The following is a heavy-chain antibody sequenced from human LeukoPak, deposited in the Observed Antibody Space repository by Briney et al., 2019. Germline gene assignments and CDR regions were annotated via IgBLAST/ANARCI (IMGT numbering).Heavy chain of an antibody. J-gene: IGHJ4*02. V-gene: IGHV4-34*01. D-gene: IGHD3-22*01. CDR1: GGSFSGYY. CDR2: INHSGST. Sequence: PSETLSLTCAVYGGSFSGYYWSWIRQPPGKGLEWIGEINHSGSTNYNPSLKSRVTISVDTAKNQFSLRLNSVSAADTAVYYCARGGYFDSSGYPNPLDYWGQGTLVTVSS. CDR3: ARGGYFDSSGYPNPLDY.